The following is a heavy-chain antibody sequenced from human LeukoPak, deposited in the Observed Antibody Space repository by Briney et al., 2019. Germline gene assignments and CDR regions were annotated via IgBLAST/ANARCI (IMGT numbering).Heavy chain of an antibody. CDR1: GGSISSYY. D-gene: IGHD3-22*01. V-gene: IGHV4-59*01. CDR2: IFYSGTT. Sequence: PSETLSLTCTVSGGSISSYYWSWIRQPPGKGLEWIGFIFYSGTTNYNPSLKSRVTISVDTSKNQFSLKRSSVTAADTAVYYCARGGWNKFDYWGQGTLVTASS. J-gene: IGHJ4*02. CDR3: ARGGWNKFDY.